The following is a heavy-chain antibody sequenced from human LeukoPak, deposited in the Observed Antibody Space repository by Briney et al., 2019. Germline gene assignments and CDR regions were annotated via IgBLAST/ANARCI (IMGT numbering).Heavy chain of an antibody. J-gene: IGHJ3*02. V-gene: IGHV3-23*01. CDR3: AKESRIAVAALDAFDI. CDR2: ISGSGGST. CDR1: GVTFSSYA. Sequence: GGSLRVSCAASGVTFSSYAMSWVREAPGKGLGWGSAISGSGGSTYYADSVKGRFTISRDNSKNPLSLQLNSLRAEDTAVYYCAKESRIAVAALDAFDIWGQGTMVTVSS. D-gene: IGHD6-19*01.